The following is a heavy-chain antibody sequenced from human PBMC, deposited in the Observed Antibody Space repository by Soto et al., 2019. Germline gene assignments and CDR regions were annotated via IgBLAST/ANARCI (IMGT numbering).Heavy chain of an antibody. D-gene: IGHD6-13*01. CDR1: GGSISSYH. Sequence: SETLSLTCTVSGGSISSYHWNWIRQPPGKGLEWIGYIYYSGSTNYNPSLKSRVTISVDTSKNQFSLKLSSVTAADTAVYYCARGSGIAAAGQTKILRLYYYYGMDVWGQGTTVTVSS. J-gene: IGHJ6*02. CDR2: IYYSGST. CDR3: ARGSGIAAAGQTKILRLYYYYGMDV. V-gene: IGHV4-59*01.